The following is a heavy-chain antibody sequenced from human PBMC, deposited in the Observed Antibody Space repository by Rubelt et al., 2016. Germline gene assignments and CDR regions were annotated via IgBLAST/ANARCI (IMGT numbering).Heavy chain of an antibody. CDR2: GGST. J-gene: IGHJ4*02. CDR3: ARSREVTIFGVVTYFDY. D-gene: IGHD3-3*01. Sequence: GGSTSYAQKFQGRVTMTRDTSTSTVYMELSSLRSEDTAVYYCARSREVTIFGVVTYFDYWGQGTLVTVSS. V-gene: IGHV1-46*01.